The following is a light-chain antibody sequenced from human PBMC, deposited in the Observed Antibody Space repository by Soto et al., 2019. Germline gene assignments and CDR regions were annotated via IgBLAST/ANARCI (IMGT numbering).Light chain of an antibody. Sequence: EILLTESPATLSVSPGERGTLSCRASQSVQSNLAWYQQKPGQAPRLLIYDASTRATGIPARFSGSGSGTEFTLTISSLQSEDFAVYYCQQYNNWLTFGGGTKV. CDR3: QQYNNWLT. CDR2: DAS. V-gene: IGKV3-15*01. J-gene: IGKJ4*01. CDR1: QSVQSN.